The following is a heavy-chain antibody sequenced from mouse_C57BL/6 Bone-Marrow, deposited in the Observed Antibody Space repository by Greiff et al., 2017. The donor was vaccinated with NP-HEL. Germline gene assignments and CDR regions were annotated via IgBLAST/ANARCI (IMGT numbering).Heavy chain of an antibody. CDR2: IDPETGGT. V-gene: IGHV1-15*01. CDR1: GYTFTDYE. Sequence: VQLQQSGAELVRPGASVTLSCKASGYTFTDYEMHWVKQTPVHGLEWIGAIDPETGGTAYNQKFKGKAILTADKSSSTAYMELRSLTSEDSAVYYGGFITTVVEGDYWGQGTTLTVSS. J-gene: IGHJ2*01. CDR3: GFITTVVEGDY. D-gene: IGHD1-1*01.